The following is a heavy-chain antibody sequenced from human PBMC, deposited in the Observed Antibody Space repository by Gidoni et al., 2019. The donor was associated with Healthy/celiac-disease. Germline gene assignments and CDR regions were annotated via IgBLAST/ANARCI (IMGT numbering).Heavy chain of an antibody. V-gene: IGHV1-69*02. Sequence: QVQLVPSAAEVKKPRSSVNVSCKASGATFRSYTISWVRQAPGQGLEWTGRLIPILGIANYAQKFQGRVTIAAEKSTSTAYMELSSLRSEDTAVYYCARPARDYYDSSGYYLNYWGQGTLVTVSS. CDR2: LIPILGIA. J-gene: IGHJ4*02. CDR1: GATFRSYT. CDR3: ARPARDYYDSSGYYLNY. D-gene: IGHD3-22*01.